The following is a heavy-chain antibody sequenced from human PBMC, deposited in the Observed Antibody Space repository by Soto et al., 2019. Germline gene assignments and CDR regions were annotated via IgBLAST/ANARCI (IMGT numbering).Heavy chain of an antibody. D-gene: IGHD2-15*01. V-gene: IGHV3-23*01. CDR1: GFTFSSYA. CDR2: ISGSGGST. CDR3: ANPFYCSGGSCYDY. J-gene: IGHJ4*02. Sequence: ASVKVSCAASGFTFSSYAMSWVRQAPGKGLEWVSAISGSGGSTYYADSVKGRFTISRDNSKNTLYLQMNSLRAEDTAVYYCANPFYCSGGSCYDYWGQGTLVTVSS.